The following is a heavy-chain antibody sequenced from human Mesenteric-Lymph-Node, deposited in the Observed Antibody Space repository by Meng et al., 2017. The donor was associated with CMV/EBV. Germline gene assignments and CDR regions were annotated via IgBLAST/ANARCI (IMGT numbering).Heavy chain of an antibody. Sequence: SWIRQPPGKGLEWLAHIFWNDEKSYSTSLKSRLTISKDTSKSQVVLTMTNMDPVDTATYYCARTPLSGSYSGEVNYWGQGMLVTVSS. CDR3: ARTPLSGSYSGEVNY. D-gene: IGHD1-26*01. CDR2: IFWNDEK. V-gene: IGHV2-26*01. J-gene: IGHJ4*02.